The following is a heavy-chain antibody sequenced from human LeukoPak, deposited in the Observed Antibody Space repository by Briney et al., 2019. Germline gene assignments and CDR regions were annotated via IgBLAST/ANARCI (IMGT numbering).Heavy chain of an antibody. CDR1: GGSISSSSYY. CDR3: ASGRGGYNWDY. J-gene: IGHJ4*02. Sequence: KPSETLSLTCTVSGGSISSSSYYWGWIRQPPGKGLEWIGSLYYSGSTYYNPSLKSRVTISVDTSKNQFSLKLSSVTAADTAVYYCASGRGGYNWDYWGQGTLVTVSS. V-gene: IGHV4-39*01. D-gene: IGHD5-24*01. CDR2: LYYSGST.